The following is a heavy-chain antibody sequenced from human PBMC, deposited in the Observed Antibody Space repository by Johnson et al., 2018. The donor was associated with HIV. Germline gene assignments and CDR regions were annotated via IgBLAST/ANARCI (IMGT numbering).Heavy chain of an antibody. V-gene: IGHV3-30*18. Sequence: QVQLVESGGGVVQPGGSLRLSCTASEFTISGYGMHWVRQAPGKGLEWVAVISYDGSNKYYADSVKGRFTISRDNSKNTLFLQMNSLRAEDTAVYYCAKVLTSSTSCLDDAFDICGQGTMVTVSS. CDR2: ISYDGSNK. CDR1: EFTISGYG. CDR3: AKVLTSSTSCLDDAFDI. J-gene: IGHJ3*02. D-gene: IGHD2-2*01.